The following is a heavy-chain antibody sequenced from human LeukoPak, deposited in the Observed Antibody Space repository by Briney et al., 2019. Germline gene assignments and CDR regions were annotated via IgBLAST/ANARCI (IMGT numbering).Heavy chain of an antibody. J-gene: IGHJ6*02. CDR1: GGSISSYY. V-gene: IGHV4-59*01. Sequence: SETLSLTCTVSGGSISSYYWSWIRQPPGKGLEWIGYIYYSGSTNYNPSLKSRVTISVDTSKNQFFLKLSSVTAADTAVYYCARGYGDYYYYYGMDVWGQGTTVTVSS. D-gene: IGHD4-17*01. CDR2: IYYSGST. CDR3: ARGYGDYYYYYGMDV.